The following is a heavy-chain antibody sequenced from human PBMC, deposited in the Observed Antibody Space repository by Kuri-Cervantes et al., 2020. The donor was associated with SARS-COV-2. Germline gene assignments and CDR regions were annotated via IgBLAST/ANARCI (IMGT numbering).Heavy chain of an antibody. CDR3: ARDNGPTVTELYYYYYGMDV. V-gene: IGHV1-2*04. CDR2: INPNSGGT. J-gene: IGHJ6*02. Sequence: ASVKVSCKASGYTFTGYYMHWVRQAPGQGLEWMGWINPNSGGTNYAQKFQGWVTMTRDTSISTAYMELSRLRSDDTAVYYCARDNGPTVTELYYYYYGMDVWGQGTTVTVSS. CDR1: GYTFTGYY. D-gene: IGHD4-17*01.